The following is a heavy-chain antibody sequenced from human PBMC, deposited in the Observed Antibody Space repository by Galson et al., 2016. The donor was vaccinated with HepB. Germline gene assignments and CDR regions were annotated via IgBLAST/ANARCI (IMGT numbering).Heavy chain of an antibody. CDR1: GFTFRNYA. CDR3: AKGTNWGYVSEVDY. D-gene: IGHD7-27*01. V-gene: IGHV3-23*01. Sequence: SLRLSCAASGFTFRNYAMSWVRQAPGKGLEWVSVISGGGGTTYHADPVKGRFTISRDNLKKMLYLQMNNGGAEDTAVYYCAKGTNWGYVSEVDYWGQGTLVTVPS. J-gene: IGHJ4*02. CDR2: ISGGGGTT.